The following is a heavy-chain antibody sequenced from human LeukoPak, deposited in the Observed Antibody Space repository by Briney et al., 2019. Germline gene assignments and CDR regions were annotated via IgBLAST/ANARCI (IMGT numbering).Heavy chain of an antibody. CDR1: GFTFSSYG. CDR2: ISYDGSNK. CDR3: ARGHSSSWYGNWFDP. V-gene: IGHV3-30*03. Sequence: AGGSLRLSCAASGFTFSSYGMHWVRQAPGKGLEWVAVISYDGSNKYYADSVKGRFTISRDNSKNTLYLQMNSLRAEDTAVYYCARGHSSSWYGNWFDPWGQGTLVTVSS. D-gene: IGHD6-13*01. J-gene: IGHJ5*02.